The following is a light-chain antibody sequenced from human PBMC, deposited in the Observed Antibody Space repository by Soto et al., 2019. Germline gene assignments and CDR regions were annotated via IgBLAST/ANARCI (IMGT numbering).Light chain of an antibody. CDR2: EVS. Sequence: QSVLTQPPSASGSPGQSVTISCTGTSSDAGGYNYVSWYQQHPGKAPKLMIYEVSKRPSGVPDRFSGSKSGNTASLTVSGLQAEDEADYYCSSYAGSNNLGVFGTGTKVTVL. CDR1: SSDAGGYNY. V-gene: IGLV2-8*01. J-gene: IGLJ1*01. CDR3: SSYAGSNNLGV.